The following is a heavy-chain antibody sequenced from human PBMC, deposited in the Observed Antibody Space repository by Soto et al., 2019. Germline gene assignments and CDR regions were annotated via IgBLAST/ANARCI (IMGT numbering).Heavy chain of an antibody. V-gene: IGHV3-21*01. J-gene: IGHJ6*02. CDR2: IRGFSPYT. Sequence: GWLRRSCLSSGCTFRTYTMNWVRQAPGKGLEWVSGIRGFSPYTFYAESVKGRFTISRDNAKNSLYLQMNSLRAEDTAVYYCARDRGYDAHDYYYNAMDVWGQGTKVTVSS. CDR1: GCTFRTYT. CDR3: ARDRGYDAHDYYYNAMDV. D-gene: IGHD2-15*01.